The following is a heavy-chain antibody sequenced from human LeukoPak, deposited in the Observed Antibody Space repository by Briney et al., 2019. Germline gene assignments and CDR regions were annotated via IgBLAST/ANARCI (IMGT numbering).Heavy chain of an antibody. CDR1: GFAFSSYA. CDR2: ISGSGGST. V-gene: IGHV3-23*01. J-gene: IGHJ4*02. Sequence: GGSLRLSCAASGFAFSSYAMSWVRQAPGKGLEWVSAISGSGGSTYYADSVKGRFTISRDNAKNSLYLQMNSLRAEDTALYYCAKDIGDYTAGYFDYWGQGTLVTVSS. CDR3: AKDIGDYTAGYFDY. D-gene: IGHD4-17*01.